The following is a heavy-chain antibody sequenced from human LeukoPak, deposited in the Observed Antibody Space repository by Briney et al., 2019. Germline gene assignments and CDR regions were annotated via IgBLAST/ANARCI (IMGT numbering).Heavy chain of an antibody. CDR1: GGSISSYY. Sequence: PSETLSLTCTVSGGSISSYYWSWIRQPPGKGLEWIGYIYYSGSTNYNPSLKSRVTISVDTSKNQFSLKLSSVTAADTAVYYCARDPGSGWYPYWGQGTLVTVLS. J-gene: IGHJ4*02. D-gene: IGHD6-19*01. V-gene: IGHV4-59*01. CDR3: ARDPGSGWYPY. CDR2: IYYSGST.